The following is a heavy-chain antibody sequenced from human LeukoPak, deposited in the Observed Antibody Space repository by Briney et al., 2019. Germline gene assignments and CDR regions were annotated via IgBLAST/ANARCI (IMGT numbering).Heavy chain of an antibody. V-gene: IGHV4-59*08. CDR3: ARLPPAWTVFGVVPSHFDY. D-gene: IGHD3-3*01. Sequence: SETLSLTCTVSGGSISSYYWSWIRQPPGKGLGWIGYIYYSGSTNYNPSLKSRVTISVDTSKNQFSLKLSSVTAADTAVYYCARLPPAWTVFGVVPSHFDYWGQGTLVTVSS. CDR2: IYYSGST. J-gene: IGHJ4*02. CDR1: GGSISSYY.